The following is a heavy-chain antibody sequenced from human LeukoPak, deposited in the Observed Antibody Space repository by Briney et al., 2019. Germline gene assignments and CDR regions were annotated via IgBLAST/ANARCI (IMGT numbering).Heavy chain of an antibody. Sequence: ASVKVSCKASGYAFTGYYMHWVRQAPGQGLEWMGWINPNNGGRNYAQKFQGRVTMTRDTSIGTAYMELSRLQSDDTAIYYCARTRTYHDGGRGILYAFDIWGRGTMVTVS. CDR3: ARTRTYHDGGRGILYAFDI. CDR2: INPNNGGR. D-gene: IGHD3-3*01. V-gene: IGHV1-2*02. J-gene: IGHJ3*02. CDR1: GYAFTGYY.